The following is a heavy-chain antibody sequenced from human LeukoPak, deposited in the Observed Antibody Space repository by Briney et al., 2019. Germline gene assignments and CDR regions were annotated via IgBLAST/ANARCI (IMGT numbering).Heavy chain of an antibody. CDR1: GGTFSSYA. CDR3: ARAGVTREFWAGRLEYFQH. Sequence: GASVNVSCKSSGGTFSSYAISWVRQAPGQGLEWMGRIIPILGIANYAQKFQGRVTITADKSTSTAYMELSSLRSEDTAVYYCARAGVTREFWAGRLEYFQHWGQGTLVTVSS. D-gene: IGHD4-17*01. V-gene: IGHV1-69*04. CDR2: IIPILGIA. J-gene: IGHJ1*01.